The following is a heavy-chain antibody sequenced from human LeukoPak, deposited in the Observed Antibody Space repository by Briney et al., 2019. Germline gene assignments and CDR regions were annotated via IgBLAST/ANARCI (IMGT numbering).Heavy chain of an antibody. J-gene: IGHJ4*02. CDR2: ISGSGDIT. CDR3: ARGVEPLAANTLAY. D-gene: IGHD1-14*01. CDR1: GFTFSNYA. V-gene: IGHV3-23*01. Sequence: PGGSLRLSCAASGFTFSNYAMTWVRQAPGKGLEWVSAISGSGDITYYADPVKGRFTISRDNSKNTLHLQMNSLRAEDTAVYYCARGVEPLAANTLAYWGQGTLVTVSS.